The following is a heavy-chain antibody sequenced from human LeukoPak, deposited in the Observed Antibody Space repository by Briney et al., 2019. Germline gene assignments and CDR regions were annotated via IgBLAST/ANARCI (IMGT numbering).Heavy chain of an antibody. V-gene: IGHV1-2*02. CDR2: INPNSGGT. CDR1: GYTFTGYY. J-gene: IGHJ4*02. CDR3: ARDHGFGELFEYYFDY. D-gene: IGHD3-10*01. Sequence: ASVRVSCKASGYTFTGYYMHWVRQAPGQGLEWMGWINPNSGGTNYAQKFQGRVTMTRDTSISTAYMELSRLRSDDTAVYYCARDHGFGELFEYYFDYWGQGTLVTVSS.